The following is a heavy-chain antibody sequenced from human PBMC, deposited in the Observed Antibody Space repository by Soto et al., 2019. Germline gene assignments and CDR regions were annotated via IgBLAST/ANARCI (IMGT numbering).Heavy chain of an antibody. Sequence: GGSLRLSCSASGFTFSSYAMHWVRQAPGKGLEYASAISSNGGSTYYADSVKGRFTISRDNSKNTLYLQMSSLRAEDTAVYYCVRNALAARWYKKWFDPWGQGTLVIVSA. J-gene: IGHJ5*02. CDR1: GFTFSSYA. CDR2: ISSNGGST. V-gene: IGHV3-64D*06. CDR3: VRNALAARWYKKWFDP. D-gene: IGHD6-6*01.